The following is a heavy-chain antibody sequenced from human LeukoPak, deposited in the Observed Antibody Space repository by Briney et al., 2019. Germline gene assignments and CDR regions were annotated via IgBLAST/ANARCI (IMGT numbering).Heavy chain of an antibody. Sequence: GGPLRLSCAASGFTFSSHWMSWVRQTPGKGLEWVANINQDGSEKCYVNSVKGRFTISRDNTKNSLYLQMDSLRAEDTAIYYCARDHVVDGLVFDYWGQGALVTVSS. CDR3: ARDHVVDGLVFDY. CDR1: GFTFSSHW. CDR2: INQDGSEK. J-gene: IGHJ4*02. D-gene: IGHD2-15*01. V-gene: IGHV3-7*01.